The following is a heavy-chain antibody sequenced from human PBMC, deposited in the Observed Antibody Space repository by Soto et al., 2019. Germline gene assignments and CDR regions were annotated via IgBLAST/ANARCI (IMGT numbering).Heavy chain of an antibody. CDR3: VRPLSSGRNYGKDV. CDR1: GFTFSSYG. CDR2: IWYDGSNK. Sequence: LRLSCAASGFTFSSYGMHWVRQAPGKGLEWVAVIWYDGSNKYYADSVKGRFTISRDNSKNTLYLQMDSLRVEDTAVYYCVRPLSSGRNYGKDVWGQGTTVTVSS. D-gene: IGHD3-10*01. V-gene: IGHV3-33*01. J-gene: IGHJ6*02.